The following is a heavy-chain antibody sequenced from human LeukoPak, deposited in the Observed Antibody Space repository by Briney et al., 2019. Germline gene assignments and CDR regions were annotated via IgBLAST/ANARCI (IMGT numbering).Heavy chain of an antibody. J-gene: IGHJ4*02. CDR3: AKDYSESRVADVFFEY. D-gene: IGHD2-15*01. Sequence: PGGSLRLSCAASGLTFSDHARRWFRQAPGKGLEGVAGITSGFTPHYADSVKGRFTISRDNSKNTFHLQLNSLRAEDTAIYYCAKDYSESRVADVFFEYWGQGTLVTVSS. CDR2: ITSGFTP. CDR1: GLTFSDHA. V-gene: IGHV3-23*01.